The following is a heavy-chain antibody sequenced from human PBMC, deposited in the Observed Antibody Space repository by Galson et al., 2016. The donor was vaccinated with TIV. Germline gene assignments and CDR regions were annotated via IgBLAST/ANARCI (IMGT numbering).Heavy chain of an antibody. CDR1: GYSFTTYW. CDR3: ATRRGHYYGLDV. CDR2: IYPDDSDT. D-gene: IGHD3-16*01. J-gene: IGHJ6*02. V-gene: IGHV5-51*01. Sequence: QSGAEVKKPGESLKISCKASGYSFTTYWIGWVRQMPGKGLEWMGIIYPDDSDTRYNPSFQGQVTITADKSITTAYLQWSSLKASDTAMYYCATRRGHYYGLDVWGQGTPVTVSS.